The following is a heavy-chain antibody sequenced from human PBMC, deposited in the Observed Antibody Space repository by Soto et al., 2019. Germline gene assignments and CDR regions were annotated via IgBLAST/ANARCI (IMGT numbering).Heavy chain of an antibody. V-gene: IGHV2-5*02. J-gene: IGHJ4*02. CDR2: IYWDDDK. D-gene: IGHD2-21*01. CDR1: GFSLSTSGVG. CDR3: AHRRYSGAYALPFDY. Sequence: QITLKESGPTLVKPTQTLTLTCTFSGFSLSTSGVGVAWIRQPPGKALEWLALIYWDDDKRSSPSLKTRLTTTKDTAKNQVVLPVTNMDPVDTATYFCAHRRYSGAYALPFDYWGQGTLVTVSS.